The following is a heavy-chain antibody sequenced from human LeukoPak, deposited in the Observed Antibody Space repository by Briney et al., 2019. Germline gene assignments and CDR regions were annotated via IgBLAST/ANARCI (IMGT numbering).Heavy chain of an antibody. CDR1: GGSFSDYY. V-gene: IGHV4-34*01. J-gene: IGHJ4*02. D-gene: IGHD2-2*01. CDR3: AREGCSSTSCLYYFDY. Sequence: SETLSLTCAVSGGSFSDYYWSWIRQPPGKGLEWIGEITYSGSTNYNPSLKSRVTISVDTSKNQFSLQLNSVTPEDTAVYYCAREGCSSTSCLYYFDYWGQGTLVTVSS. CDR2: ITYSGST.